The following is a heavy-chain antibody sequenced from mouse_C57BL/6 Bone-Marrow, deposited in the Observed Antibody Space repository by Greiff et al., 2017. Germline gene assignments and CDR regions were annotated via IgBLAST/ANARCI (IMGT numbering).Heavy chain of an antibody. CDR1: GYTFTSYW. CDR3: ARWGWDEEYAMDY. D-gene: IGHD4-1*01. Sequence: VKLQQPGAELVRPGSSVKMSCKTSGYTFTSYWMDWVKQRPGQGLEWIGDIYPCDSETRYNQKFKGKAKLTVDTSSSTAYMQLSSLTSEDSAVYYCARWGWDEEYAMDYWGQGTSVTVSS. V-gene: IGHV1-61*01. J-gene: IGHJ4*01. CDR2: IYPCDSET.